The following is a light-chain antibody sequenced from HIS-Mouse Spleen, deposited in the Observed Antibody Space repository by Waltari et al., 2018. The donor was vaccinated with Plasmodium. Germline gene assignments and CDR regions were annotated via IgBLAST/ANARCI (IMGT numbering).Light chain of an antibody. CDR1: QSLLHSNGYNY. V-gene: IGKV2-28*01. J-gene: IGKJ1*01. Sequence: DIVMTQSPLSLPVTPGEPASLSCRSSQSLLHSNGYNYLDWYLQKPVQSPQLLIYLGSNRASGVPDRFSGSGSGTDFTRKISRVEAEDVGVYYCMQALQTPWTFGQGTKVEIK. CDR2: LGS. CDR3: MQALQTPWT.